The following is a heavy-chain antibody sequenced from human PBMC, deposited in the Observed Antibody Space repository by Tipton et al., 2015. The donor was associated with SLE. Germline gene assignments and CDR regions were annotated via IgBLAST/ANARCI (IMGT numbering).Heavy chain of an antibody. CDR3: ARERWSGYFDL. Sequence: TLSLTCTVSGGSISSGSYYWSWIRQPAGKGLEWIGRIYTSGSTNHNPSLKSRVTISVDTSKNQFSLKLSSVTAADTAVYYCARERWSGYFDLWGRGTLVTVSS. J-gene: IGHJ2*01. D-gene: IGHD2-15*01. CDR1: GGSISSGSYY. V-gene: IGHV4-61*02. CDR2: IYTSGST.